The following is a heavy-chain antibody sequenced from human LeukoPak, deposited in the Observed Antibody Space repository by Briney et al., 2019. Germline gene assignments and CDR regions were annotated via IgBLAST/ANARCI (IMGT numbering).Heavy chain of an antibody. D-gene: IGHD6-6*01. CDR2: ITSSSSTI. J-gene: IGHJ4*02. CDR3: AREGPYSRSND. Sequence: GGSLRLSCAASGFIFSDYSMNWVRQAPGKGLEWVSHITSSSSTIYYTDSVKGRFTISRDNGKNSLYLQMNSLRAEDTAVYYCAREGPYSRSNDWGQGTLVTVSS. V-gene: IGHV3-48*01. CDR1: GFIFSDYS.